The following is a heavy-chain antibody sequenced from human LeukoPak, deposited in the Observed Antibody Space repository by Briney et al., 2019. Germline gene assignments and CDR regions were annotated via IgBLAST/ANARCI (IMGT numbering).Heavy chain of an antibody. CDR2: INPSGGST. J-gene: IGHJ4*02. V-gene: IGHV1-46*01. CDR3: ARDPVSGYSSSWYDY. CDR1: GGTFSSYA. D-gene: IGHD6-13*01. Sequence: ASVKVSCKASGGTFSSYAISWVRQAPGQGLEWMGIINPSGGSTSYAQKFQGRVTMTRDTSTSTVYMELSSLRSEDTAVYYCARDPVSGYSSSWYDYWGQGTLVTVSS.